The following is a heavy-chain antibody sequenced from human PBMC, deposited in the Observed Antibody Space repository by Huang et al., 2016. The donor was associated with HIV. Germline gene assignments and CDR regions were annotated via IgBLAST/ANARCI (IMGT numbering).Heavy chain of an antibody. D-gene: IGHD3-10*01. CDR3: ARHREGPVAYYSGWGSHLNYMDV. Sequence: QLLLQESGPGLVKPSEALALTCAVSGGSIRSSDYHWGWIRQPPGNGLEWSGRIYFKVRTHYSPSLKGLVTIAVDTSKNLFFLNLTSMTAADTAVYYGARHREGPVAYYSGWGSHLNYMDVWGRGRTVVVSS. J-gene: IGHJ6*03. V-gene: IGHV4-39*01. CDR1: GGSIRSSDYH. CDR2: IYFKVRT.